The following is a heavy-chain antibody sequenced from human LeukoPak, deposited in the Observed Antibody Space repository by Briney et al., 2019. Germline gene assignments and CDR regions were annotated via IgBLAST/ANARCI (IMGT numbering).Heavy chain of an antibody. V-gene: IGHV1-2*02. CDR1: GYTFTGYY. CDR3: ARGTDYGDYGGTWFYYYYMDV. J-gene: IGHJ6*03. CDR2: INPNSGGT. Sequence: ASVKVSCKASGYTFTGYYMHWVRQAPGQGLEWMGWINPNSGGTNYAQKFQGRVTVTRDTSTSTAYMELSRLRSDDMAVYYCARGTDYGDYGGTWFYYYYMDVWGEGTTVTVSS. D-gene: IGHD4-17*01.